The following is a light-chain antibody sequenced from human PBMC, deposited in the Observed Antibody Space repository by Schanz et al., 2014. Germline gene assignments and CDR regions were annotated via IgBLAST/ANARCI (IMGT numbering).Light chain of an antibody. V-gene: IGKV3-20*01. J-gene: IGKJ4*01. CDR3: QQYNSYPPL. Sequence: EIVLTQSPGTLSLSPGERATLSCRASQSVSSSYLAWYQQKPGQAPRLLIYGASTRATGIPARFSGSGSGTEFTLTISSLQPDDFATYYCQQYNSYPPLFGGGTKVEIK. CDR1: QSVSSSY. CDR2: GAS.